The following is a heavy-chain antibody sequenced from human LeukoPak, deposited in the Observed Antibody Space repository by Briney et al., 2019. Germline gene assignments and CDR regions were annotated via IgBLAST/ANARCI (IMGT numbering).Heavy chain of an antibody. CDR3: AREVETDCGGDCYSDRSGSYYPIDYYYYYMDV. J-gene: IGHJ6*03. V-gene: IGHV4-39*07. CDR2: IYYSGTT. D-gene: IGHD2-21*02. CDR1: GDSISSSSYY. Sequence: PSETLSLTCTVSGDSISSSSYYWGWIRQPPGKGLEWHGRIYYSGTTYYNPSLKSRFTISVDTSKNQFSLKLSSVTAADTAVYYCAREVETDCGGDCYSDRSGSYYPIDYYYYYMDVWGKGTTVTVSS.